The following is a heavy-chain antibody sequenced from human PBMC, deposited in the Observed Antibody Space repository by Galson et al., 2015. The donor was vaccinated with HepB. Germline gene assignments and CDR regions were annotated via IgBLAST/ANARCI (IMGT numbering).Heavy chain of an antibody. CDR1: GYTFTGYY. J-gene: IGHJ6*02. Sequence: SVKVSCKASGYTFTGYYMHWVRQAPGQGLEWMGWINPNSGGTNYAQKFQGWVTMTRDTSISTAYMELSRLRSDDTAVYYCARGVAAAGPYYYYGMDVWGQGTTVTVSS. CDR2: INPNSGGT. V-gene: IGHV1-2*04. CDR3: ARGVAAAGPYYYYGMDV. D-gene: IGHD6-13*01.